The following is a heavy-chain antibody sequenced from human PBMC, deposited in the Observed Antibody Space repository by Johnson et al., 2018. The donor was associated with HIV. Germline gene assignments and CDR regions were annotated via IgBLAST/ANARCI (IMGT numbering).Heavy chain of an antibody. CDR2: ISYDGSNK. CDR3: AGATSAFDI. Sequence: QVQLVESGGGVVQPGGSLRLSCAASGFAFSSYGMNWVRQAPGKGLEWVAVISYDGSNKYYADSVKGRFTISRDNSKNTLYLQMNSLRAEDTALYYCAGATSAFDIWGQGTMVTVSS. J-gene: IGHJ3*02. D-gene: IGHD1-26*01. V-gene: IGHV3-30*03. CDR1: GFAFSSYG.